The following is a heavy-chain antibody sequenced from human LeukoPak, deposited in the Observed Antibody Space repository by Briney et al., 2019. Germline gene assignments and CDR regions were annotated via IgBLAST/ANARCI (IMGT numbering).Heavy chain of an antibody. CDR2: MNPNSGNT. D-gene: IGHD6-13*01. CDR3: ARGTSEDSSWYDC. V-gene: IGHV1-8*03. CDR1: GYTFTSYD. Sequence: ASVKVSCKASGYTFTSYDINWVRQAPGQGLEWMGWMNPNSGNTVYAQKFQGRVTITRNTSISTAYMELSSLRSEDTAVYYCARGTSEDSSWYDCWGQGTLVTVSS. J-gene: IGHJ5*01.